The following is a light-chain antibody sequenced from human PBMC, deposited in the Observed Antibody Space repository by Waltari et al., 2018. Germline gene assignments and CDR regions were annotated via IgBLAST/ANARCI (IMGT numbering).Light chain of an antibody. Sequence: QSALTQPASVSGSPGQSITISCTGPSSALGGYNYVSWYQQHTGKAPTLPLYEVTTRPSWISNLFSGSKPAYTASLTISGLQAEDEADYYCSSYSDSSALDVVFGGGTTVTVL. J-gene: IGLJ2*01. CDR1: SSALGGYNY. V-gene: IGLV2-14*03. CDR2: EVT. CDR3: SSYSDSSALDVV.